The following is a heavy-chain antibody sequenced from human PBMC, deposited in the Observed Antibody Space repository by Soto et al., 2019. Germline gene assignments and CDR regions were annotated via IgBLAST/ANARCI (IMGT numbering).Heavy chain of an antibody. CDR1: GGSFSGYY. CDR2: INHSGST. Sequence: QVQLQQWGAGLLKPSETLSLTCAVYGGSFSGYYWSWIRQPPGKGLEWIGEINHSGSTNYNPSLKSRVTISVDTSKNQFSLKLSSVTAADTAVYYCARFSKAAGQGYYFDYWGQGTLVTVSS. V-gene: IGHV4-34*01. D-gene: IGHD6-13*01. J-gene: IGHJ4*02. CDR3: ARFSKAAGQGYYFDY.